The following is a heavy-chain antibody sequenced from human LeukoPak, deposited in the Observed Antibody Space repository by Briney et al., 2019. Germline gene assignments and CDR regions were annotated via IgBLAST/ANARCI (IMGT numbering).Heavy chain of an antibody. CDR3: AREWGVTGYWYFDL. V-gene: IGHV4-34*01. D-gene: IGHD3-10*01. J-gene: IGHJ2*01. Sequence: SETLSLTCAVYGGSFSGYYWSWIRQPPGNGLEWIGEINHSGSTNYNPSLKSRVTISVDTSKNQFSLKLSSVTAADTAVYYCAREWGVTGYWYFDLWGRGTLVTVSS. CDR1: GGSFSGYY. CDR2: INHSGST.